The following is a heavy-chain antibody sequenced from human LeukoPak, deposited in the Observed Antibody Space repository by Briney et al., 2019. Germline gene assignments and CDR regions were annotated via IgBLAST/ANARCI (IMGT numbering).Heavy chain of an antibody. J-gene: IGHJ4*02. CDR3: AKDGGLWVSAHWGDS. D-gene: IGHD7-27*01. Sequence: GGSLRLSCAASGFTFSSYWMSWVRQAPGKGLEWVSTITTSDGNTYYADSVKGRFTVSRDNSKNTLYLQMNSLRAEDTAVYYCAKDGGLWVSAHWGDSWGRGTLVTVSS. CDR2: ITTSDGNT. CDR1: GFTFSSYW. V-gene: IGHV3-23*01.